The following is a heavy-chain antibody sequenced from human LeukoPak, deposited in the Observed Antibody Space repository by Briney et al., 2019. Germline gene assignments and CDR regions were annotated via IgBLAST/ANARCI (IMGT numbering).Heavy chain of an antibody. J-gene: IGHJ4*02. V-gene: IGHV4-34*01. Sequence: SETLSLTCAVYGGSFSGYYWSWIRRPPGKGLEWIGEINHSGSTNYNPSLKRRVTISVDTSKNQFSLKLSSVTAADTAVYYCARGRVRVWGSYRPFDHWGQGTLVTVSS. D-gene: IGHD3-16*02. CDR1: GGSFSGYY. CDR2: INHSGST. CDR3: ARGRVRVWGSYRPFDH.